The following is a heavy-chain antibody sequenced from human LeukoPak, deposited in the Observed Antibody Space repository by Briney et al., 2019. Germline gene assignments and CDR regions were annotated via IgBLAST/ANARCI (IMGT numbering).Heavy chain of an antibody. J-gene: IGHJ4*02. CDR1: GGSISSYY. CDR3: ARSRELLGYFDY. D-gene: IGHD1-26*01. CDR2: IYHSGST. V-gene: IGHV4-59*04. Sequence: SETLSLTCTVSGGSISSYYWAWIRQPPGKGLEWIGTIYHSGSTYYNPSLKSRVTISVDTSKNQFSLKLSSVTAADTAVYYCARSRELLGYFDYWGQGTLVTVSS.